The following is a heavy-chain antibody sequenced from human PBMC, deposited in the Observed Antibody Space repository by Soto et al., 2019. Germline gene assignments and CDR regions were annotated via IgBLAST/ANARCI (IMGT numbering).Heavy chain of an antibody. J-gene: IGHJ3*02. Sequence: EEQLVESGGGLVKPGGSLRLSCAASGFTFSSYSMNWARQAPGKGLEWVSSISGSSNYIYYVDSVKGLFTISRDNSKNSLYLEMNSLRAEDTAVYYCARDYYGLLTGYMHHDAFDIWGQGTMVTVSS. CDR2: ISGSSNYI. CDR3: ARDYYGLLTGYMHHDAFDI. D-gene: IGHD3-9*01. CDR1: GFTFSSYS. V-gene: IGHV3-21*01.